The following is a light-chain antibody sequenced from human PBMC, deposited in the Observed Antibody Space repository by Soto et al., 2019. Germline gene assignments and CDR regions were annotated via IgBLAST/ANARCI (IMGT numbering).Light chain of an antibody. CDR2: WAS. CDR1: QFVLSSPNNNNY. CDR3: QQYYTNSWS. J-gene: IGKJ1*01. V-gene: IGKV4-1*01. Sequence: DILISNIPAYLPLSLTETPTINCKSSQFVLSSPNNNNYLAWYQHKPGQPPKMLIYWASIRESGVPDRFSGSGSGTDFTFTISSLQSEDVAVYYCQQYYTNSWSFGQGTKVDIK.